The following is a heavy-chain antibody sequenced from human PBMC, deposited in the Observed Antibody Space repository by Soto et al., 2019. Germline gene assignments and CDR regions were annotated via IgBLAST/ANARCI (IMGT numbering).Heavy chain of an antibody. D-gene: IGHD1-1*01. CDR3: ARDLSRTGCIRYDAFDI. CDR1: GITFSSYG. Sequence: QVQLVESGGGVIQPGRSLRLSCAASGITFSSYGMHWVRLAPGKGLEWVAVIWYDGSNKYYADSVKGRFTICRDSAKNTMYLQMTRLQADDPAVYYCARDLSRTGCIRYDAFDIWGRGTMVTVSS. CDR2: IWYDGSNK. V-gene: IGHV3-33*01. J-gene: IGHJ3*02.